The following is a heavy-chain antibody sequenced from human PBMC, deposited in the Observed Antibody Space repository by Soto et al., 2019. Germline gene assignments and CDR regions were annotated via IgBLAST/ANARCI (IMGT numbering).Heavy chain of an antibody. V-gene: IGHV1-24*01. D-gene: IGHD2-15*01. Sequence: ASVKVSCKVSGYTLTELSMHWVRQAPGKGLEWMGGFDPEDGETIYTQKFQGRVTMTEDTSTDTAYMELSSLRSEDTAVYYCATEGVVVVAETGAFDIWGQGTMVTVSS. CDR1: GYTLTELS. J-gene: IGHJ3*02. CDR2: FDPEDGET. CDR3: ATEGVVVVAETGAFDI.